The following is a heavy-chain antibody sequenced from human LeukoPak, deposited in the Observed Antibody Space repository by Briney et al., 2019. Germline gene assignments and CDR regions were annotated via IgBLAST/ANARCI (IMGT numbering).Heavy chain of an antibody. CDR2: ISTYSGDT. CDR1: NYSFINYG. CDR3: ARVEYSSGRGDH. J-gene: IGHJ4*02. Sequence: ASVKVSCKAGNYSFINYGLTWVRQAPGQGLVWMGWISTYSGDTNYAQNFQGRVTLTRDTSTSKAYMDLNNLTPDDTAVYYCARVEYSSGRGDHWGQGTLVTVSS. D-gene: IGHD3-22*01. V-gene: IGHV1-18*01.